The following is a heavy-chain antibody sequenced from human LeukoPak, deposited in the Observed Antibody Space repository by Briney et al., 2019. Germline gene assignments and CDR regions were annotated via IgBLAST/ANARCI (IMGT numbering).Heavy chain of an antibody. CDR1: GFTFSSYS. V-gene: IGHV3-21*01. J-gene: IGHJ4*02. CDR3: ARGIAAAGTQQYYFDY. CDR2: ISSSSSYI. D-gene: IGHD6-13*01. Sequence: GGSLRLSCAASGFTFSSYSMNWVRQAPGKGLEWVSSISSSSSYIYYADSVKGRFTISRDNAKNTLYLQMNSLRAEDTAVYYCARGIAAAGTQQYYFDYWGQGTLVTVSS.